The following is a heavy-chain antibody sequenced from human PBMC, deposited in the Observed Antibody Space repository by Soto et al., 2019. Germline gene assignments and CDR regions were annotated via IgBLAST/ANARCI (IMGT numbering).Heavy chain of an antibody. CDR3: AKNRPAYADAFDS. Sequence: EVQLSQSGGGWVQPGGSLRLSCSASGFIFASYAMSWVRQAPGKGLEWVSVISGSAGTTDYAGSVTGRFTISRDNSKNTLYLHMNSLKGEDTAVYYCAKNRPAYADAFDSWGQGTMVTVSS. J-gene: IGHJ3*01. CDR2: ISGSAGTT. CDR1: GFIFASYA. V-gene: IGHV3-23*01. D-gene: IGHD3-16*01.